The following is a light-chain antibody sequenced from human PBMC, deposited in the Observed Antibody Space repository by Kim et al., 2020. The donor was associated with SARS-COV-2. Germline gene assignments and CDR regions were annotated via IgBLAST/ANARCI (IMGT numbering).Light chain of an antibody. CDR1: SSNTGNNY. Sequence: GQKVTISCSGSSSNTGNNYVSWYQQLPGTAPKRLIYDNDKRTSGIPDRFSGSKSGTSATLGITGLQTGDEADYYCGTWDNGLSVWVFGGGTQLTVL. CDR2: DND. J-gene: IGLJ3*02. V-gene: IGLV1-51*01. CDR3: GTWDNGLSVWV.